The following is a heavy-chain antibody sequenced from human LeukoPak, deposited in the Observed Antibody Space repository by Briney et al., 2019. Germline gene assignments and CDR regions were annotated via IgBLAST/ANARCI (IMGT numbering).Heavy chain of an antibody. D-gene: IGHD6-13*01. V-gene: IGHV3-30*18. CDR2: ISYDGSNK. Sequence: PGGSLRLSCAASGFTFSSYGMHWVRQAPGKGLEWVAVISYDGSNKYYADSVKGRFTISRDNSKNTLYLQMNSLRAEDTAVYYCAKDRGDSSSWYERPPPYYYYYGLDVWGQGTTVTVSS. CDR3: AKDRGDSSSWYERPPPYYYYYGLDV. J-gene: IGHJ6*02. CDR1: GFTFSSYG.